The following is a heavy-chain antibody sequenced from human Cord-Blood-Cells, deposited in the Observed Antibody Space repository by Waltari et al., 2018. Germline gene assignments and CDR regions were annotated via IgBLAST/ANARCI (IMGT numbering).Heavy chain of an antibody. V-gene: IGHV4-34*01. CDR3: ARDYENPHDAFDI. CDR2: INHSGST. J-gene: IGHJ3*02. D-gene: IGHD3-3*01. CDR1: GGSFSGYY. Sequence: QVQLQQWGAGLLKPSETLSLTCAVYGGSFSGYYWSWIRQPPGKGLEWIGEINHSGSTNYNPSLKSRVTISVDTSKNQFSLKRSSVTAADTAVYYCARDYENPHDAFDIWGQGTMVTVSS.